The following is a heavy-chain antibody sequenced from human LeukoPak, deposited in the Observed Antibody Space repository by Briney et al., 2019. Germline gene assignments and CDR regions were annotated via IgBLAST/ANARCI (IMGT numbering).Heavy chain of an antibody. V-gene: IGHV3-9*01. D-gene: IGHD1-26*01. CDR1: GFTFDDYA. J-gene: IGHJ2*01. CDR3: ARDQRGWQLLSRLRQLYWYFDL. CDR2: ISWNSGSI. Sequence: PGRSLRLSCAASGFTFDDYAMHWVRQAPGKGLEWVSGISWNSGSIGYADSVKGRFTISRDNAKNSLYLQMNSLRAEDTAVYYCARDQRGWQLLSRLRQLYWYFDLWGRGTLVTVSS.